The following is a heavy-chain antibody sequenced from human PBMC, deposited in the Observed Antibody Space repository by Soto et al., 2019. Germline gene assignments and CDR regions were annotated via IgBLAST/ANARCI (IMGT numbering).Heavy chain of an antibody. Sequence: PGGSLRLSCAASGFTFNNYAMHWVRQAPGKGLEWVVLLSYDGSNKFYADSVKGRFTISRDNSKITLYLQMNSLRAEDTAVYYCARDPLWGTAMVLWYFDLWGRGTLVTVSS. D-gene: IGHD5-18*01. CDR2: LSYDGSNK. CDR3: ARDPLWGTAMVLWYFDL. J-gene: IGHJ2*01. V-gene: IGHV3-30-3*01. CDR1: GFTFNNYA.